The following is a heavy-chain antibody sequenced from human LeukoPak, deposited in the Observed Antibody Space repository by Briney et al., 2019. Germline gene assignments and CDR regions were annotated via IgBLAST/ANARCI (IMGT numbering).Heavy chain of an antibody. Sequence: PGGALRLSCAASGFTFSSSWMSWLREAPGQGLEWVANVKPDGSGRYLVGSVKGRFSVSRDNAKNSLYLQMYSLRAEDTAVYYCATSRHNSFDPWGQGTLVTVSS. CDR2: VKPDGSGR. CDR1: GFTFSSSW. V-gene: IGHV3-7*05. D-gene: IGHD1-1*01. CDR3: ATSRHNSFDP. J-gene: IGHJ5*02.